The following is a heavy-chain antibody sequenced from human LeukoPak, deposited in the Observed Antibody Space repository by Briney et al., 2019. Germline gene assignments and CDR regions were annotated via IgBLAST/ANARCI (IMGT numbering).Heavy chain of an antibody. CDR2: IYYSGST. D-gene: IGHD6-6*01. V-gene: IGHV4-31*03. CDR3: ARSLRALDWFDP. J-gene: IGHJ5*02. CDR1: GGSISSGGYY. Sequence: SQTLSLTCTVSGGSISSGGYYWSWIRQHPGKGLEWIGYIYYSGSTYYNPSLKSRVTISVDTSKNQFSLKLSSVTAADTAVYYRARSLRALDWFDPWGQGTLVTVSS.